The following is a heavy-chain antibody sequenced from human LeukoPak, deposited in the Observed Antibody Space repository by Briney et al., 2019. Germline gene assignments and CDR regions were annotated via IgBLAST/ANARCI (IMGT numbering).Heavy chain of an antibody. V-gene: IGHV3-48*03. CDR1: GFTFSSYE. CDR3: AGCFYVDATFYF. D-gene: IGHD3-16*01. CDR2: ISRSGTNK. Sequence: GGSLRLSCAASGFTFSSYEMNWVRQVPGKGPEWLSYISRSGTNKFYGDSVKGRFTISRDDAKDSLYLQMNSLRVEDTALYFCAGCFYVDATFYFRCQGPLVTVSA. J-gene: IGHJ4*02.